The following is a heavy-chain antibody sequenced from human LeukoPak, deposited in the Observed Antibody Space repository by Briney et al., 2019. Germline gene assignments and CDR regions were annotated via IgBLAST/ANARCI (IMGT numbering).Heavy chain of an antibody. J-gene: IGHJ4*02. V-gene: IGHV3-30-3*01. CDR3: AREDSMYCGGDCYWLFDY. D-gene: IGHD2-21*02. CDR1: GFTFSSYA. CDR2: ISYDGSNK. Sequence: GGSLRLSCAVSGFTFSSYAMHWVRQAPGKGLEWVAVISYDGSNKYYADSVKGRFTISRDNSKNTLYLQMNSLRAEDTAVYYCAREDSMYCGGDCYWLFDYWGQGTLVTVSS.